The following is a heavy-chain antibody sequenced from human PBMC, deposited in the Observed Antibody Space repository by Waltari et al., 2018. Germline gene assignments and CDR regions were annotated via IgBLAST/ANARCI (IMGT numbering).Heavy chain of an antibody. CDR3: ARGGGTWSGYYPLYYFDY. D-gene: IGHD3-3*01. Sequence: QVQLVQSGAEVKKPGASVKVSCKASGYTFTSYAMHWVRQAPGQRLEWMGWINAGKGNTKYSQEFQGRVTITRDTSASTAYMELSSLRSEDMAVYYCARGGGTWSGYYPLYYFDYWGQGTLVTVSS. CDR2: INAGKGNT. J-gene: IGHJ4*02. CDR1: GYTFTSYA. V-gene: IGHV1-3*03.